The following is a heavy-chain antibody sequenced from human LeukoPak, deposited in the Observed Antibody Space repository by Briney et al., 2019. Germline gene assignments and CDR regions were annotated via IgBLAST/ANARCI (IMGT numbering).Heavy chain of an antibody. J-gene: IGHJ4*02. CDR2: INHSGST. CDR1: GGSFSGYY. Sequence: SETLSLTCAVYGGSFSGYYWSWIRQPPGKGLEWIGEINHSGSTNYNPSLKSRVTISVDTSKNQFSLELSSVTAADTAVYYCARGRYYYGSGSYNWGQGTLVTVSS. V-gene: IGHV4-34*01. CDR3: ARGRYYYGSGSYN. D-gene: IGHD3-10*01.